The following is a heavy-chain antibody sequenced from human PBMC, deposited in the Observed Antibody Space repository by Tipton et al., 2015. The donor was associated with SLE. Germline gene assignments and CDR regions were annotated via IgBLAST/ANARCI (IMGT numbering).Heavy chain of an antibody. CDR3: AGGVSYYYYYYMDV. J-gene: IGHJ6*03. Sequence: LRLSCTVSGGSISSINYFWGWIRQPPGKGLEWIGAIASRGNTYYNPSLKSRVTVSLDMSKSQFSLKLRSVTAADTAVYYCAGGVSYYYYYYMDVWGKGTTVTVSS. CDR1: GGSISSINYF. CDR2: IASRGNT. V-gene: IGHV4-39*07. D-gene: IGHD3-16*01.